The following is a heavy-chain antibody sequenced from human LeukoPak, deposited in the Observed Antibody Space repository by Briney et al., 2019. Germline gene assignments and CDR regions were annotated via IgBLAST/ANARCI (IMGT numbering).Heavy chain of an antibody. Sequence: GGSLRLSCAASGFTFSSYAMSWVRQAPGKGLEWVSAISGSGGSTYYADSVKGRFTISRDNSKNTLYLQMNSRRAEDTAVYYCAKTYYDILTGYGYYGMDVWGQGTTVTVSS. J-gene: IGHJ6*02. CDR1: GFTFSSYA. CDR3: AKTYYDILTGYGYYGMDV. CDR2: ISGSGGST. D-gene: IGHD3-9*01. V-gene: IGHV3-23*01.